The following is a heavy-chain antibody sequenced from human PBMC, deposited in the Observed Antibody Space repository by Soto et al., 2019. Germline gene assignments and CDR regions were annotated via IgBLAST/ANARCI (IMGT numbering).Heavy chain of an antibody. V-gene: IGHV3-21*01. CDR3: ARDTGYSNYGRGYYYYGMDV. D-gene: IGHD4-4*01. CDR2: ISSSSSYI. Sequence: GGSLRLSCAASGFTFSSYSMNWVRQAPGKGLEWVSSISSSSSYIYYADSVKGRFTISRDNAKNSLYLQMNSLRAEDTAVYYCARDTGYSNYGRGYYYYGMDVWGQVTTVTVSS. CDR1: GFTFSSYS. J-gene: IGHJ6*02.